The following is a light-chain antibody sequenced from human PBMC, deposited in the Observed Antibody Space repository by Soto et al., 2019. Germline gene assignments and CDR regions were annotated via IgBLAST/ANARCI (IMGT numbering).Light chain of an antibody. V-gene: IGKV3-20*01. Sequence: EIVLTQSPGTLSLSPGERATLSCRASQSVSSNYLAWYQQKRGQAPRLLIYGASSRATGIPTRFSGSGSGPDFTRTISRLEPEDFAVYYCRQYDTSPRTFGQGTKVEI. J-gene: IGKJ1*01. CDR1: QSVSSNY. CDR2: GAS. CDR3: RQYDTSPRT.